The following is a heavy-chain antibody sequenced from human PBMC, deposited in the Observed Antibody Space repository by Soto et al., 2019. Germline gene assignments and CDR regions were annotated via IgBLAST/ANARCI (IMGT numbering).Heavy chain of an antibody. Sequence: QVQLVQSGAEVKKPGSSVKVSCKASGGTFSSYIISWVRQAPGQGLEWMGRIIPILGIANYAQKFQGRVTITADKSTSTAYMELSSLRSEDTAVYYCARIVGARAAGYYGMDVWGQGTTVTVSS. J-gene: IGHJ6*02. CDR1: GGTFSSYI. V-gene: IGHV1-69*02. D-gene: IGHD1-26*01. CDR3: ARIVGARAAGYYGMDV. CDR2: IIPILGIA.